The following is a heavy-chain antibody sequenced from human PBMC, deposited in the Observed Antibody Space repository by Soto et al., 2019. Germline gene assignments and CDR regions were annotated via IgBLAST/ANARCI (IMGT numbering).Heavy chain of an antibody. CDR3: ASLGNYYQSLDP. CDR1: GGSFSPNY. CDR2: IYYGGTT. V-gene: IGHV4-59*08. Sequence: QVQLQESGPGLVRPSETLSLTCTLSGGSFSPNYWSWLRQPPGKGLEWVGYIYYGGTTSYNPSLKSRVTISLETSKRQFSLRLSSVTAADTAVYYCASLGNYYQSLDPWGPGPLVTVSS. J-gene: IGHJ5*02. D-gene: IGHD4-4*01.